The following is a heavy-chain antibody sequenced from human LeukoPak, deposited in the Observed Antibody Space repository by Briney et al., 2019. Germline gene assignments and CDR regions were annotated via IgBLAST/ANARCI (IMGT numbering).Heavy chain of an antibody. V-gene: IGHV1-18*01. Sequence: ASVKVSCKASGYTFTSYGISLVRQAPGQGLEWMGWISAYNGNTSYAQKLQGRVTMTTDTSTSTAYMERRTLTSDDTAVYYCARDSKAGTRPAYWAQGTLVIVSS. J-gene: IGHJ4*02. CDR3: ARDSKAGTRPAY. CDR1: GYTFTSYG. CDR2: ISAYNGNT.